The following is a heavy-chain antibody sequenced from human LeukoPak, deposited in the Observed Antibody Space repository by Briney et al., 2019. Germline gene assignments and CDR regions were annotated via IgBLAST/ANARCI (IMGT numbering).Heavy chain of an antibody. CDR2: ISGSGGST. CDR3: AAKGGRGRRDLAAAVASTDY. J-gene: IGHJ4*02. Sequence: LAGGSLRLSCAASGFTFSSYAMSWVRQAPGKGLEWVSAISGSGGSTYYADSVKGRFTISRDNSKNTLYLQMNSLRAEDTAVYYCAAKGGRGRRDLAAAVASTDYWGQGTLVTVSS. CDR1: GFTFSSYA. V-gene: IGHV3-23*01. D-gene: IGHD6-13*01.